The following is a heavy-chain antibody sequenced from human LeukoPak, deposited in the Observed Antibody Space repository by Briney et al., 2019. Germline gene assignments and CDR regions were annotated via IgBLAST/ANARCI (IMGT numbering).Heavy chain of an antibody. J-gene: IGHJ3*02. D-gene: IGHD5-18*01. CDR2: IYYSGST. Sequence: SETLSLTCTVSGGSISSSSYYWGWIRQPPGKGLEWIGSIYYSGSTYYNPSLKSRVTISVDTSKNQFSLKLSSVTAADTAVYYCARANTVMVKDAFDIWGRGTMVTVSS. CDR3: ARANTVMVKDAFDI. CDR1: GGSISSSSYY. V-gene: IGHV4-39*07.